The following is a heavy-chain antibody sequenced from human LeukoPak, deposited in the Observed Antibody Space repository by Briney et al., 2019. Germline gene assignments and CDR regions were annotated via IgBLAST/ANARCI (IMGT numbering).Heavy chain of an antibody. Sequence: PGGSLRLSCAASGFTVSSYGMTWVRQAPGKGLEWVSAISGSGGSTYYADSVKGRFTISRDNSKNTLYLQMNSLRAEDTAVYYCAKDGSGWFWGYFDYWGQGTLVTVSS. CDR2: ISGSGGST. D-gene: IGHD6-19*01. CDR3: AKDGSGWFWGYFDY. V-gene: IGHV3-23*01. CDR1: GFTVSSYG. J-gene: IGHJ4*02.